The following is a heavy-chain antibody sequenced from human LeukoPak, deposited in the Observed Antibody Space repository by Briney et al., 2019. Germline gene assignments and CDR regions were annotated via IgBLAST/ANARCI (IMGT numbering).Heavy chain of an antibody. V-gene: IGHV3-7*02. CDR3: ANPQSRGYDYLDY. D-gene: IGHD5-12*01. J-gene: IGHJ4*02. CDR2: MNRDGSEV. Sequence: GGSLRLSCAASGFPFAPFWMTWVRQAPGKGREFVATMNRDGSEVAYGDSVKGGFTISRDNSKNTLYLQMNSLRGDDTAVYYCANPQSRGYDYLDYWGQGTLVTVSS. CDR1: GFPFAPFW.